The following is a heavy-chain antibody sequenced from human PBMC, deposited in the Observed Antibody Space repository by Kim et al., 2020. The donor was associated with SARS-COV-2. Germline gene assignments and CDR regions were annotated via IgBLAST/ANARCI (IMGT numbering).Heavy chain of an antibody. V-gene: IGHV3-33*01. CDR3: ARDLYRYSGYDFYYYYGMDV. CDR1: GFTFSSYG. CDR2: IWYDGSNK. J-gene: IGHJ6*02. D-gene: IGHD5-12*01. Sequence: GGSLRLSCAASGFTFSSYGMHWVRQAPGKGLEWVAVIWYDGSNKYYADSVKGRFTISRDNSKNTLYLQMNSLRAEDTAVYYCARDLYRYSGYDFYYYYGMDVWGQGTTVTVSS.